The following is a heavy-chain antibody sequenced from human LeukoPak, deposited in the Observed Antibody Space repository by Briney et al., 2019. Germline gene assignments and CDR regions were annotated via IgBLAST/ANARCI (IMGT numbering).Heavy chain of an antibody. D-gene: IGHD3-10*01. J-gene: IGHJ4*02. CDR1: GFIFSSHG. CDR3: AKSDITMVRGGYFDY. CDR2: ISPSGDIT. V-gene: IGHV3-23*01. Sequence: GGSLRLSCAASGFIFSSHGMNWVRQAPGKGLEWVSGISPSGDITYYADSVKGRFTISRDNSKNTLYLQMNSLRAEDTAVYYCAKSDITMVRGGYFDYWGQGTLVTVSS.